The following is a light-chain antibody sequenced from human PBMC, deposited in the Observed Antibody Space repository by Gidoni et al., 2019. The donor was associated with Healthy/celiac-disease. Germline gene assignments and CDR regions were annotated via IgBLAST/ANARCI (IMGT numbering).Light chain of an antibody. CDR1: ALPKQY. V-gene: IGLV3-25*03. CDR3: QSADSSGTYVV. J-gene: IGLJ2*01. CDR2: KDS. Sequence: SYELTQPPLVAVSPGQTARINCSGDALPKQYAYWYQQKPGQAPVLVIYKDSERPSGIPERFSGSHSGTTVTLTISGVQAEDEADYYCQSADSSGTYVVFGGGTKLTVL.